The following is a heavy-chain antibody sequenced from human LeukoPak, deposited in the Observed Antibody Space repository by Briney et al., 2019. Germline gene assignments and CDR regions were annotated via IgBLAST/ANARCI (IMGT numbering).Heavy chain of an antibody. Sequence: GGSLRLSCAASGFTFSSYAMHWVRQAPGKGLEWVAVISYDGSNKYYADCVKGRFTISRDNSKNTLYLQMNSLRAEDTAVYYCARDRYSSGWYRTDYYYYYGMDVWGQGTTVTVSS. J-gene: IGHJ6*02. CDR3: ARDRYSSGWYRTDYYYYYGMDV. V-gene: IGHV3-30-3*01. D-gene: IGHD6-19*01. CDR2: ISYDGSNK. CDR1: GFTFSSYA.